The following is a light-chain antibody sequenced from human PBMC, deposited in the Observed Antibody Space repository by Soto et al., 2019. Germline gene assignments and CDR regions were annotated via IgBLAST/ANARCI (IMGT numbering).Light chain of an antibody. CDR1: QSGLYSPNNQKY. CDR3: QQYYSIPIT. Sequence: DIVMTQSPDSLAVSLGERATINCKSSQSGLYSPNNQKYLAWYQQKTGQPPKLLIYWASTRESGVPDRFSGSGAGTDYALTISSLQAEDVAVYYCQQYYSIPITFGQGTRLEIE. V-gene: IGKV4-1*01. J-gene: IGKJ5*01. CDR2: WAS.